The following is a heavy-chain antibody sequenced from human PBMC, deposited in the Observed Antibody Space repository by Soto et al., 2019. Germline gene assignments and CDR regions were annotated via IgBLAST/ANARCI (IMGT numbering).Heavy chain of an antibody. V-gene: IGHV1-2*02. Sequence: ASVKVSCKASGYTFTGYYIHWVRQAPGEGLEWMGWINPNSGGTNYAQKFQGRVTMTRDTSISTAYMELSRLRSDDTAVYYCARVKVLWFGELRYYYYGMDVWGQGTTVTVSS. CDR3: ARVKVLWFGELRYYYYGMDV. CDR1: GYTFTGYY. J-gene: IGHJ6*02. D-gene: IGHD3-10*01. CDR2: INPNSGGT.